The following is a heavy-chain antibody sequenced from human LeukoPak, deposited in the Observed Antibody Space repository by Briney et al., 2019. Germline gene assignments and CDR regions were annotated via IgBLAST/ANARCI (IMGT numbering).Heavy chain of an antibody. J-gene: IGHJ4*02. CDR3: ARGIFPAISHAQIDC. CDR2: ISSSGSTI. D-gene: IGHD2-21*02. CDR1: GFTFSSYE. Sequence: QPGGSLRLSCAASGFTFSSYERNWVRQAPGKGLEWVSYISSSGSTIYYADPVRGRFTIARDNAKNSLYLQMNSPTAEETAVYYCARGIFPAISHAQIDCWGKPSLVTASS. V-gene: IGHV3-48*03.